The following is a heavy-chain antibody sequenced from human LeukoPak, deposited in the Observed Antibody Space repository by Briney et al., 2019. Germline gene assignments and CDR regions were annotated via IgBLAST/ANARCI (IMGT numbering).Heavy chain of an antibody. CDR1: GFTFNSYS. J-gene: IGHJ3*02. CDR3: ARQVGVDDAFDI. V-gene: IGHV3-21*01. D-gene: IGHD1-26*01. CDR2: ISSGSSYI. Sequence: PGGSLRLSCAASGFTFNSYSMNWVRQAPGKGLEWVSSISSGSSYIFYADSVKGRFTISRDNAKNSLYLQMNSLRAEDTAVYYCARQVGVDDAFDIWGQGTMVTIPS.